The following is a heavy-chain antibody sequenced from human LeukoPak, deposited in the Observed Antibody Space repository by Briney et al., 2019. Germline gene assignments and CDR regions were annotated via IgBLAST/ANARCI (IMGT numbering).Heavy chain of an antibody. J-gene: IGHJ6*02. CDR1: GGSISGSH. CDR2: IHYTGST. CDR3: ARTGGDCSSGLCYYAMDV. Sequence: SETLSLTCLVSGGSISGSHWSWIRQPPGKGLEWIGYIHYTGSTDYNPSLRSRVTLSIDVSKNQFSLRLSSVTAADTAVYYCARTGGDCSSGLCYYAMDVWGQGTTVTVS. D-gene: IGHD2-21*02. V-gene: IGHV4-59*01.